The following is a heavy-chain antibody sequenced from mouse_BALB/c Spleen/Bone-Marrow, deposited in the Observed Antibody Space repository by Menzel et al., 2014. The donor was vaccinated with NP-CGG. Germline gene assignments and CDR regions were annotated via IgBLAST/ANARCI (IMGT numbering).Heavy chain of an antibody. CDR1: GFNIKDTY. J-gene: IGHJ3*01. CDR2: IDPANGNT. CDR3: ARGWGAY. D-gene: IGHD1-1*02. V-gene: IGHV14-3*02. Sequence: DVKLVESGAELVKPGASVKLSCTASGFNIKDTYMHWVKQRPEQGLEWIGRIDPANGNTKYDPKFQGKATTTADTSSNTAYLQLSSLTSEDTAVYYCARGWGAYWGQGTLVTVSA.